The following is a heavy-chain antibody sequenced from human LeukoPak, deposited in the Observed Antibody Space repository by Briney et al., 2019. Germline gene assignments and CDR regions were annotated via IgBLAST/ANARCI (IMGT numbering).Heavy chain of an antibody. CDR2: IKSKTDGETT. V-gene: IGHV3-15*01. D-gene: IGHD2-2*01. J-gene: IGHJ3*02. CDR1: GFTFSNAW. Sequence: GSLRLSCAASGFTFSNAWMSWVRQAPGKGLGWGGGIKSKTDGETTDYAAPVKGRFTISRDDSKNTLYLQINSLKTEDTAVYYCTTTPPYQLLSDAFDIWGQGTMVTVSS. CDR3: TTTPPYQLLSDAFDI.